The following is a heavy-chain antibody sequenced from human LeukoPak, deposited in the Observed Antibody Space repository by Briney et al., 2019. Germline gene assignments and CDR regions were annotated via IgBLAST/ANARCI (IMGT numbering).Heavy chain of an antibody. J-gene: IGHJ1*01. CDR2: IYSGGST. CDR1: GFTVSSNY. CDR3: ARLIGGDEYFQH. Sequence: GGSLRLSCAASGFTVSSNYISWVRQAPGKGLEWVSVIYSGGSTYYADSVKGRFTISRDNSKNTLYLQMNSLRAEDTAVYYCARLIGGDEYFQHWGQGTLVTVSS. V-gene: IGHV3-53*01. D-gene: IGHD2/OR15-2a*01.